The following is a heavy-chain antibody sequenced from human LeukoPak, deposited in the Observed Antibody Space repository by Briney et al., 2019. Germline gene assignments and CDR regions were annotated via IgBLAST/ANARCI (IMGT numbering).Heavy chain of an antibody. D-gene: IGHD3-9*01. CDR3: AREQRIFNAFDI. Sequence: SETLSLTCTVSGGSISGYYWSWIRQPTGKGLEWIGRIYTSGSTNYNPSLKSRVTISVDTSKNQFSLKLSSVTAADTAVYYCAREQRIFNAFDIWGQGTMVTVSS. V-gene: IGHV4-4*07. CDR2: IYTSGST. CDR1: GGSISGYY. J-gene: IGHJ3*02.